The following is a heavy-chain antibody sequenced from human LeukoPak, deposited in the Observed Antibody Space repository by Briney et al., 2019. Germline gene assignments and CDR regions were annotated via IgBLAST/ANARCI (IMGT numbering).Heavy chain of an antibody. Sequence: GGSLRLSCAASGFIFSSYSMNWVRQAPGKGLEWVGFIRSKGAGGTTEFAASVKGRFTISRDDSKSIAYLQMNSLLTEDTAVYYCTRSKRFDYWGQGTLVTVSS. CDR2: IRSKGAGGTT. V-gene: IGHV3-49*04. J-gene: IGHJ4*02. CDR1: GFIFSSYS. CDR3: TRSKRFDY.